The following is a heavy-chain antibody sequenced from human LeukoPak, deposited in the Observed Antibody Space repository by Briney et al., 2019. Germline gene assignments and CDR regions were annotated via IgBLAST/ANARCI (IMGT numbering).Heavy chain of an antibody. CDR3: ARQKPFSNSSGYYGF. CDR1: GYSFSNYW. CDR2: INCGNSET. Sequence: VESLKISCEGYGYSFSNYWIGWVRQMPGKGLEWVGIINCGNSETRYSPSFQGQVTISADKSISTAYLQWTSLKASDTAMYFRARQKPFSNSSGYYGFWGQGTLVTVSS. D-gene: IGHD3-22*01. V-gene: IGHV5-51*01. J-gene: IGHJ4*02.